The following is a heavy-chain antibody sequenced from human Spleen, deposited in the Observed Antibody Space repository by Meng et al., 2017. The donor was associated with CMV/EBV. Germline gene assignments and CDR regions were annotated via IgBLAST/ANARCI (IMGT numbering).Heavy chain of an antibody. Sequence: LVQSGGGGKKPGSSVRVPCKASGGTFSSYAISWVCQAPGQGLEWMGGIIPIFGTANYAQKFQGRVTITADESTSTAYMELSSLRSDDTAVYYCASCHGGDCYSFDYWGQGTLVTVSS. CDR1: GGTFSSYA. D-gene: IGHD2-21*02. J-gene: IGHJ4*02. V-gene: IGHV1-69*01. CDR2: IIPIFGTA. CDR3: ASCHGGDCYSFDY.